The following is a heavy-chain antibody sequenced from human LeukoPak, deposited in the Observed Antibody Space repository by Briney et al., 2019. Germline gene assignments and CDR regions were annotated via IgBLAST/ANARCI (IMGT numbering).Heavy chain of an antibody. Sequence: SETLSLTCTVSGGSITGYYWSWIRQPPGKGLEWIGYIYYSGSTNYNPSLKSRVTISVDTSKNQFSLKLSSVTAADTAVYYCARGFGDWGLSWFDPWGQGTLVTVSS. D-gene: IGHD3-10*01. CDR1: GGSITGYY. CDR2: IYYSGST. V-gene: IGHV4-59*01. J-gene: IGHJ5*02. CDR3: ARGFGDWGLSWFDP.